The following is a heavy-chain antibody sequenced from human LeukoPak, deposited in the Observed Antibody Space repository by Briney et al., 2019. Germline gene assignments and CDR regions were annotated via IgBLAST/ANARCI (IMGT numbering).Heavy chain of an antibody. D-gene: IGHD4-17*01. V-gene: IGHV4-30-2*01. CDR1: GVALKTGSYY. CDR2: IQHTGRA. Sequence: SETLSLTCTVSGVALKTGSYYRNWIRQPLGKGLEWIGYIQHTGRANYNPSLYNPSLKSRVAISVDRAKNQFSLTLSSVTAADTAVYYCARSKDYGLDYWGQGFLVTVSS. CDR3: ARSKDYGLDY. J-gene: IGHJ4*02.